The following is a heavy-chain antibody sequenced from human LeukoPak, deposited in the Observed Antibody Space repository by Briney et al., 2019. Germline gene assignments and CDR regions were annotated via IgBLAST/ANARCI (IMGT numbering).Heavy chain of an antibody. CDR1: GFTFSGYP. D-gene: IGHD2-8*02. V-gene: IGHV3-23*01. Sequence: PGGSLRLSCAASGFTFSGYPIHWVRQAPGKRLEWVSAISSSGGTTYYADSVKGRFTISRDNSKNTLYLHVNSLRADDTAVYYCASHRTGNYPHSNFDYWGQGTLVTVSS. CDR3: ASHRTGNYPHSNFDY. CDR2: ISSSGGTT. J-gene: IGHJ4*02.